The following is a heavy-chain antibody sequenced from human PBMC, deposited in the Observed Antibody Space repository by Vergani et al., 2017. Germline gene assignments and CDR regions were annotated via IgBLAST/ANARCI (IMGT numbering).Heavy chain of an antibody. V-gene: IGHV3-43D*03. D-gene: IGHD1-26*01. CDR1: GFTFDDYA. CDR2: ISWDGGST. J-gene: IGHJ5*02. CDR3: AKDFNSGIYYCGFDA. Sequence: EVQLVESGGVVVQPGGSLILSCAASGFTFDDYAMHWVRQVSGKGLEWVSLISWDGGSTYYADSVKGRFTISRDNSKNSLYLQMNSLRAEDTALDYCAKDFNSGIYYCGFDAWGQGTLVTVSS.